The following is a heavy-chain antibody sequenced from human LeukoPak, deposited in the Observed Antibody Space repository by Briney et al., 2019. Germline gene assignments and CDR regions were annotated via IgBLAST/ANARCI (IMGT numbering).Heavy chain of an antibody. V-gene: IGHV3-23*01. CDR1: GFTFSSYA. CDR2: ISGSGGST. J-gene: IGHJ4*02. CDR3: AHVSLWFGERENYFDY. D-gene: IGHD3-10*01. Sequence: PGGSLRLSCAASGFTFSSYAMSWVRQAPGKGLEWVSAISGSGGSTYYADSVKGRFTISRDNSKNTLYLQMNSLRAEDTAVYYCAHVSLWFGERENYFDYWGQGTLVTVSS.